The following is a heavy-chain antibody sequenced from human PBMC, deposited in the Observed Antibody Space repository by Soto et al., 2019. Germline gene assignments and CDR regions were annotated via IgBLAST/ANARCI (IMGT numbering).Heavy chain of an antibody. J-gene: IGHJ6*02. CDR2: IYYSGST. V-gene: IGHV4-31*03. CDR3: ARVSRGYSYGLSYYYYGMDV. CDR1: GGSISSGGYY. D-gene: IGHD5-18*01. Sequence: SETLSLTCTVSGGSISSGGYYWSWIRQHPGKGLEWIGYIYYSGSTYYNPSLKSRVTISVDTSKNQFSLKLSSVTAADTAVYYCARVSRGYSYGLSYYYYGMDVWGQGTTVTVSS.